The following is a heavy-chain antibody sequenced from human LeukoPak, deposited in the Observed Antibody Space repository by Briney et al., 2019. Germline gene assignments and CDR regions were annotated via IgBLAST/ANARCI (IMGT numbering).Heavy chain of an antibody. Sequence: GGSLRLSCAASGFTFSSYGMHWVRQAPGQGLEWVSGISWNGGSITYAASVKGRFTISRDNAKNSLYLQMNSLRAEDTALYYCARYRTSGSHAADYWGQGTLVTVSS. CDR2: ISWNGGSI. J-gene: IGHJ4*02. CDR3: ARYRTSGSHAADY. D-gene: IGHD3-10*01. V-gene: IGHV3-9*01. CDR1: GFTFSSYG.